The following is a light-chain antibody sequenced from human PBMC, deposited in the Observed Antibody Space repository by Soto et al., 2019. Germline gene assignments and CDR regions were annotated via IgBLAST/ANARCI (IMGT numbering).Light chain of an antibody. CDR1: SGTIASNY. Sequence: NFLLTQPHSVSESPGKTVTISCTRSSGTIASNYVQWCQQRPGSAPTTVIYENNQRPSGVPDRFSGSIDSSSNSASLTISGLRSEDEADYYCQSYDPDILIFGGGTKVTVL. V-gene: IGLV6-57*04. CDR2: ENN. J-gene: IGLJ2*01. CDR3: QSYDPDILI.